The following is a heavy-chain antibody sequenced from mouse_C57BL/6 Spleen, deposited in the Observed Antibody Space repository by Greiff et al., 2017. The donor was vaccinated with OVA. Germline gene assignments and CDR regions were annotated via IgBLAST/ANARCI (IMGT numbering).Heavy chain of an antibody. V-gene: IGHV1-64*01. Sequence: QVQLQQPGAELVKPGASVKLSCKASGYTFTSYWMHWVKQRPGQGLEWIGMIHPNSGSTNYNEKFKSKATLTVDKSSSTAYMQLSRLTSEDSAVYYCARPYGSSQGFADWGKGTLVTVSA. CDR2: IHPNSGST. J-gene: IGHJ3*01. D-gene: IGHD1-1*01. CDR1: GYTFTSYW. CDR3: ARPYGSSQGFAD.